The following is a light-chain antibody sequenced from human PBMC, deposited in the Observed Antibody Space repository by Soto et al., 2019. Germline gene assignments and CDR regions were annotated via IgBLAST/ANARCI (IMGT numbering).Light chain of an antibody. V-gene: IGKV1-13*02. CDR2: ETS. J-gene: IGKJ4*01. Sequence: AIQLTQSPSSLSASVGDRVTITCRASQGINTDVAWYQQKPGKGPKLLIYETSNLASGVSLRFSGSGSGTQFTLTIGSLQPEDFATYLCQQFSAYPLTFGGGTKVEVK. CDR3: QQFSAYPLT. CDR1: QGINTD.